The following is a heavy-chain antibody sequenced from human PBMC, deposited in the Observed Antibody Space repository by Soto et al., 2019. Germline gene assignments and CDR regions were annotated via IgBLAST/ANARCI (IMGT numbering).Heavy chain of an antibody. V-gene: IGHV4-30-2*05. CDR3: ASQCSSGVCYDYFDY. D-gene: IGHD2-8*01. CDR2: IFHSGIT. CDR1: GGSISSGGFS. Sequence: TLSLTCGVSGGSISSGGFSWTWIRQPPGKGLEWIGYIFHSGITYYNPSLKSRVTISADTNKNQFSLKLSSVTAADTAVYFCASQCSSGVCYDYFDYWGQGSLVTVAS. J-gene: IGHJ4*02.